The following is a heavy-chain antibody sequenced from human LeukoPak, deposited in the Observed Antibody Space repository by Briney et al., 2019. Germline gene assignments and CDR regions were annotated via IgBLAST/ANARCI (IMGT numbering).Heavy chain of an antibody. D-gene: IGHD3-16*01. Sequence: GGSLRLSCAASGFTFSSYSMNWVRQAPGKGLEWVSSISSNSSYIYYADSVKGRFTISRDNAKNSLYLQMNSLRAEDTAVFYCARGGGEVDYWGQGTLVTVPS. V-gene: IGHV3-21*01. CDR1: GFTFSSYS. J-gene: IGHJ4*02. CDR2: ISSNSSYI. CDR3: ARGGGEVDY.